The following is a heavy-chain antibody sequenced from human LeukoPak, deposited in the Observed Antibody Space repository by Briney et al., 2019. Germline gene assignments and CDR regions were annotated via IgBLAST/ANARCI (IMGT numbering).Heavy chain of an antibody. CDR3: ARQTTSSWYLNRAYMDV. J-gene: IGHJ6*03. D-gene: IGHD6-13*01. CDR2: IYPGDSDT. V-gene: IGHV5-51*01. Sequence: GESLKISCKASGYNFTSYWIDWVRQMPGKGLQWMGIIYPGDSDTGYSPSFQGQVTISADKSISTAYLQWGSLKASDTAMYYCARQTTSSWYLNRAYMDVWDKGTTVTVSS. CDR1: GYNFTSYW.